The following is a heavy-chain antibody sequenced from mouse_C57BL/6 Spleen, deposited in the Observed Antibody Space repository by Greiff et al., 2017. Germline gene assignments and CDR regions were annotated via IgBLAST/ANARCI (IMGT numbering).Heavy chain of an antibody. CDR3: ARAVSYCYFDY. CDR1: GYTFTSYW. D-gene: IGHD2-10*01. Sequence: VQLLQSGAELVRPGASVKLSCKASGYTFTSYWINWVKQRPGKGLEWIGKIYPGSGDTYYNEKLKGKATLTADKSSSTAYMQLSSLTSEDSAVYFSARAVSYCYFDYWGQGTTLTVSS. CDR2: IYPGSGDT. J-gene: IGHJ2*01. V-gene: IGHV1-76*01.